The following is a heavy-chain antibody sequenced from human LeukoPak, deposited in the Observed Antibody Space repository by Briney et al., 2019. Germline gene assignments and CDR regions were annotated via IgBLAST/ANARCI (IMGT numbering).Heavy chain of an antibody. Sequence: ASVKVSCKASGYTFTGYYMHWVRQAPGQGLEWMGWINPNSGGTNYAQKFQGRVTMTRDTSISTAYMELSRLRSDDTAVYYCARGEISITIFGVVYCPFDYWGQGTLVTVSS. CDR1: GYTFTGYY. V-gene: IGHV1-2*02. CDR3: ARGEISITIFGVVYCPFDY. D-gene: IGHD3-3*01. J-gene: IGHJ4*02. CDR2: INPNSGGT.